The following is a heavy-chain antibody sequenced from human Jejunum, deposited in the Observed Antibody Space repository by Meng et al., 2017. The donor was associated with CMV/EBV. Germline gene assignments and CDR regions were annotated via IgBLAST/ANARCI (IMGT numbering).Heavy chain of an antibody. J-gene: IGHJ4*02. V-gene: IGHV1-2*02. Sequence: QVQLVQSGAEVKKPGASVKISCKASGYTFSDYYLNWVRQAPGQGLEWMGWINPKSGDTNYAQKFQGRVTMTRDTSITTAYMELSRLTSDDTAVYYCATDCGGGMCYGRAFDYWGQGTLVTVSS. D-gene: IGHD2-15*01. CDR2: INPKSGDT. CDR1: GYTFSDYY. CDR3: ATDCGGGMCYGRAFDY.